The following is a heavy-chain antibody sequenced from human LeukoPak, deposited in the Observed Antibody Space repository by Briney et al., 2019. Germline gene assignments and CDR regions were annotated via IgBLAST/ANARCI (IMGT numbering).Heavy chain of an antibody. V-gene: IGHV4-59*01. J-gene: IGHJ3*02. Sequence: SETLSLTCTVSACFISRYYWSWIRQPPGKGLEWIGYIYYSGSTNYNPSLKSRVTISVDTSQNQFSLKLSSVTAAGTAVYCCSRGTLYNSSPGAFDIWGQGTMVTVSS. D-gene: IGHD6-6*01. CDR3: SRGTLYNSSPGAFDI. CDR2: IYYSGST. CDR1: ACFISRYY.